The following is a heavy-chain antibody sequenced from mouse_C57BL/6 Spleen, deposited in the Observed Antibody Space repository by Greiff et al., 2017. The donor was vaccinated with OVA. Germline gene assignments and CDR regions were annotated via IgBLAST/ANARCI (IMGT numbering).Heavy chain of an antibody. CDR3: ARKGGGYFSYWYFDV. J-gene: IGHJ1*03. CDR1: GYTFTDYN. CDR2: INPNNGGT. Sequence: VQLKQSGPELVKPGASVKIPCKASGYTFTDYNMDWVKQSHGKSLEWIGDINPNNGGTIYNQKFKGKATLTVDKSSSTAYMELRSLTSEDTAVYYCARKGGGYFSYWYFDVWGTGTTVTVSS. D-gene: IGHD2-3*01. V-gene: IGHV1-18*01.